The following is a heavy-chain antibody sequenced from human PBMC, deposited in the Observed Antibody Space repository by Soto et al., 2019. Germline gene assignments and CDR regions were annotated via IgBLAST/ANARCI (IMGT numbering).Heavy chain of an antibody. Sequence: LVESGGGLVQPGESLRLSCAASGFDFWTYSMNWVRQAPGKGLEWVASINRFGSYVFYEDSLRGRFTISRDNAKKSIYLQMNSLRAEDTAVYYCARDTFNLMRGVMTGTYSGMDVWGRGTTVTVSS. J-gene: IGHJ6*02. CDR3: ARDTFNLMRGVMTGTYSGMDV. V-gene: IGHV3-21*01. D-gene: IGHD3-10*01. CDR2: INRFGSYV. CDR1: GFDFWTYS.